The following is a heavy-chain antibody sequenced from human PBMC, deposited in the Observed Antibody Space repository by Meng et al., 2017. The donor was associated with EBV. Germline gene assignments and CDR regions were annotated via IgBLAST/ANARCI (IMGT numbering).Heavy chain of an antibody. V-gene: IGHV1-69*01. CDR2: LIPMVGAP. D-gene: IGHD3-10*01. CDR1: GGTFRSDA. J-gene: IGHJ4*02. Sequence: QVWLLQSGAEVKKPGSSVKVSCRTSGGTFRSDAVCWVRQAPGQGLEWMGGLIPMVGAPHYAQKFQGRVIIIADESTSTHSMELYSCRSEDTAMYYCASESGRGFTPDYWGQGTLVTVSS. CDR3: ASESGRGFTPDY.